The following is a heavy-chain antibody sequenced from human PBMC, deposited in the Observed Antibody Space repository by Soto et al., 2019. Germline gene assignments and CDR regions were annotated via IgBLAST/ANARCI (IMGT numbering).Heavy chain of an antibody. V-gene: IGHV1-18*01. D-gene: IGHD3-22*01. CDR3: ARDSRQYYYDSSGSRLFRRDP. J-gene: IGHJ5*02. CDR1: GYTFTSYG. Sequence: ASVKLACKASGYTFTSYGISWVRQAPGQGLEWMGWISAYNGNTNYAQKLQGRVTMTTDTSTSTAYMELRSLRSDDTAVYYCARDSRQYYYDSSGSRLFRRDPCSQGTPVTVSS. CDR2: ISAYNGNT.